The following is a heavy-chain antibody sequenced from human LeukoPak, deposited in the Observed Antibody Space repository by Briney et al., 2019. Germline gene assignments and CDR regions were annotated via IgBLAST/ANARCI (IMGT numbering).Heavy chain of an antibody. Sequence: SETLSLTCTVSGGSISSYYWSWVRQPPGKGLEWIGYIYYSGSTNYNPYLKSRVTISVDTSKNQFSLKLSSVTAADTAVYYCARDVATSFFDYWGQGTLVTVSS. D-gene: IGHD5-24*01. CDR2: IYYSGST. J-gene: IGHJ4*02. CDR1: GGSISSYY. V-gene: IGHV4-59*01. CDR3: ARDVATSFFDY.